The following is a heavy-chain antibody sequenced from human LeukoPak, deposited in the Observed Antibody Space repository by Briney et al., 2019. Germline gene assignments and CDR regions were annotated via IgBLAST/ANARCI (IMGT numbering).Heavy chain of an antibody. Sequence: GGSLRLSCAASGSNFNIYAMTWVRQAPGKGLEWVSSISSGSTYMYYADSVKGRFTISRDNAQNLVYLQMNSLRAEDTAVYYCGRIGGRSKAAKGDAFDIWGQGTMVTVSS. J-gene: IGHJ3*02. D-gene: IGHD6-6*01. CDR1: GSNFNIYA. CDR3: GRIGGRSKAAKGDAFDI. CDR2: ISSGSTYM. V-gene: IGHV3-21*06.